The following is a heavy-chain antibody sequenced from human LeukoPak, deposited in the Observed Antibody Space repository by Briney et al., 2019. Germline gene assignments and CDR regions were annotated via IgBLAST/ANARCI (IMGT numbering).Heavy chain of an antibody. D-gene: IGHD3-3*01. Sequence: KPSETLSLTCTVSGGSISSYYWSWIRQPPGKGLEWIGYIYYSGSTNYNPSLKSRVTISVDTSKNQFSLKLSSVTAADTAVYYRASLPYYDFWSGRYYYMDVWGKGTTVTVSS. V-gene: IGHV4-59*01. CDR3: ASLPYYDFWSGRYYYMDV. J-gene: IGHJ6*03. CDR1: GGSISSYY. CDR2: IYYSGST.